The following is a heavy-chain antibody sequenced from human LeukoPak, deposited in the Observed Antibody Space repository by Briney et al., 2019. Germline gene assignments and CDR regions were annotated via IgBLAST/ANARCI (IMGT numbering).Heavy chain of an antibody. D-gene: IGHD5-24*01. CDR3: ARGERDGNVDY. CDR1: GYSISSGYY. Sequence: SETLSLTCTVSGYSISSGYYWGWIRQPPGKGLEWIGSIYHSGSTYYNPSLKSRVTISVDTSKNQFSLKLSSVTAADTAVYYCARGERDGNVDYWGQGTLVTVSS. CDR2: IYHSGST. V-gene: IGHV4-38-2*02. J-gene: IGHJ4*02.